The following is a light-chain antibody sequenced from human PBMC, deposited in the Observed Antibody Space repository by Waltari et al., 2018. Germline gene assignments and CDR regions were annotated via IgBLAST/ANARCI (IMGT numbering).Light chain of an antibody. Sequence: SSELTQDPAVSVALGQTVRISCQGDILRTYYPNWCPQKPGQAPILVIYGKNNRPSGIPARFSASTSGDTASFTITGAQAEDEAVYYCGSRDSNGDVIFGGGTKLTVL. V-gene: IGLV3-19*01. CDR2: GKN. J-gene: IGLJ2*01. CDR3: GSRDSNGDVI. CDR1: ILRTYY.